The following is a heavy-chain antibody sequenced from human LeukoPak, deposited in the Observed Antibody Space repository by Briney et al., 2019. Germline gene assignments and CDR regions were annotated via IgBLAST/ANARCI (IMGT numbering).Heavy chain of an antibody. Sequence: GGSLRLSCAASGFTFGDYAMHWVRQAPGKGLEWVSGISWNSGSIGYADSVKGRFTISRDNAKNSLYLQMNSLRAEDTALYYCARSYNAIDGPLDYWGQGTLVTVSS. CDR2: ISWNSGSI. V-gene: IGHV3-9*01. CDR1: GFTFGDYA. J-gene: IGHJ4*02. CDR3: ARSYNAIDGPLDY. D-gene: IGHD1-1*01.